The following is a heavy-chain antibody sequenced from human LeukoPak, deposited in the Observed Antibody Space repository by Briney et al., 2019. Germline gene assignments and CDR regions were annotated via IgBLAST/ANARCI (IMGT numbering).Heavy chain of an antibody. J-gene: IGHJ6*03. D-gene: IGHD2-2*01. CDR1: GFTFSLYA. V-gene: IGHV3-30-3*01. CDR2: ISYDGSNK. CDR3: AKDGVPAAIPQGYYYYMDV. Sequence: GGSLRLSRAASGFTFSLYAMHWVRQAPGKGLEWVAAISYDGSNKYYTDSVKGRFTISRDNSKNTLYLQMNSLRAEDTAVYYCAKDGVPAAIPQGYYYYMDVWGKGTTVIVSS.